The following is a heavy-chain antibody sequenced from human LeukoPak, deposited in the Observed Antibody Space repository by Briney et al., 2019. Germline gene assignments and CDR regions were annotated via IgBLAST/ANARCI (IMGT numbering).Heavy chain of an antibody. CDR3: ARDRIWFGEFY. J-gene: IGHJ4*02. Sequence: GSSVKVSCKASGGTLSSYAISWVRQAAGQGLEWMGRIIPILGIANYAQKFQGRVTITADKSTSTAYMELSSLRSEDTAVYYCARDRIWFGEFYWGQGTLVTVSS. CDR2: IIPILGIA. V-gene: IGHV1-69*04. CDR1: GGTLSSYA. D-gene: IGHD3-10*01.